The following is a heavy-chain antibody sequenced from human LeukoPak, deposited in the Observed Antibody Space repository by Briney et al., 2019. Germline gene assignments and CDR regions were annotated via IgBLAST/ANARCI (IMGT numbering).Heavy chain of an antibody. Sequence: PGGSLRLSCVVSGFTFSDYWMSWVRQAPGQGLGWVANIKQGGSDKYYVDSVKGRFTISRDNAKNSVFLQVSSLRPEDTAVYYCALVSNYYFAYWGQGTLVTVSS. CDR1: GFTFSDYW. J-gene: IGHJ4*02. CDR3: ALVSNYYFAY. CDR2: IKQGGSDK. V-gene: IGHV3-7*01. D-gene: IGHD3-3*02.